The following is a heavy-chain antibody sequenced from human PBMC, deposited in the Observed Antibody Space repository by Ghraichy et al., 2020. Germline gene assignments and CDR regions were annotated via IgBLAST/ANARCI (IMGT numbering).Heavy chain of an antibody. CDR1: GSTFRSYA. CDR3: AKAPAYYYYYGMDV. J-gene: IGHJ6*02. D-gene: IGHD2-2*01. CDR2: ISGSGGST. Sequence: GGSLRLSCADSGSTFRSYAMRWVRHAPGNGLEWVSAISGSGGSTYYAGPVKGRFTISRDNSKNTLYLQMNSLRAEDTAVYYCAKAPAYYYYYGMDVWGQGTTVTVSS. V-gene: IGHV3-23*01.